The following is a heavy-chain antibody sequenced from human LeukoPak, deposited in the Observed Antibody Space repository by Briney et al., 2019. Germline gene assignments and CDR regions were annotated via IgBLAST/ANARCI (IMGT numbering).Heavy chain of an antibody. V-gene: IGHV3-23*01. CDR2: LSASGGST. J-gene: IGHJ4*02. D-gene: IGHD2-2*01. Sequence: GGSLRLSCVALEFEPTYFWMTWVRRAPGKGLEWVSTLSASGGSTYYADSVKGRFTISRDNSKNTLYLQMSSLRAEDTAVYFCAKDLILVLPAAYDYWGQGTLVTVSS. CDR3: AKDLILVLPAAYDY. CDR1: EFEPTYFW.